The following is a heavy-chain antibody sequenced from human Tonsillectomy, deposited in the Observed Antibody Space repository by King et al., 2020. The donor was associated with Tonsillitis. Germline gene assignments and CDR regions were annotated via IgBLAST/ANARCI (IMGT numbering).Heavy chain of an antibody. CDR3: AREDNYYFDY. Sequence: QLQESGPGLVKPSETLSLTCTVSGGSISSYYWSWIRQPPGKGLEWIWYIYYSGSTNYNPSPKSRVTISVDTSTNQFSLKLSSVTAADTAVYYCAREDNYYFDYWGQGTLVTVSS. CDR1: GGSISSYY. J-gene: IGHJ4*02. V-gene: IGHV4-59*01. D-gene: IGHD1-1*01. CDR2: IYYSGST.